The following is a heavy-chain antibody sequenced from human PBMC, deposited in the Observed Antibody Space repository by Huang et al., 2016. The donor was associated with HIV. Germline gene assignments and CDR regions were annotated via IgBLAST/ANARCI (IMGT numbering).Heavy chain of an antibody. CDR2: IRRKDYSETT. CDR3: TRDSVYPNYYDGSGFYFDY. Sequence: EVQFVESGGGLVKPGRSLRLSCTASGFTFGNYGMSWFRQAPGKGLEWVGFIRRKDYSETTEYAASGKGRFTISRDDSKSIAYLQMNSLKPEDTAVYYCTRDSVYPNYYDGSGFYFDYWGQGTLVTVSS. D-gene: IGHD3-22*01. CDR1: GFTFGNYG. V-gene: IGHV3-49*05. J-gene: IGHJ4*02.